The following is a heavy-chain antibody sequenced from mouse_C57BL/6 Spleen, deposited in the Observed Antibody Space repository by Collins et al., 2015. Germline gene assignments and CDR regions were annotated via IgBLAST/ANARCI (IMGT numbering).Heavy chain of an antibody. CDR3: AIYYYGSRRGYFDV. CDR2: IYIGNGYT. D-gene: IGHD1-1*01. J-gene: IGHJ1*03. Sequence: AQLQQSGAELVKPGSSVKMSCKTSGYTFTSYGINWVKQRPGQGLEWIGYIYIGNGYTEYNEKFKGKATLTSDTSSSTAYMQLSSLTSEDSAIYFCAIYYYGSRRGYFDVWGTGTTVTVSS. CDR1: GYTFTSYG. V-gene: IGHV1-58*01.